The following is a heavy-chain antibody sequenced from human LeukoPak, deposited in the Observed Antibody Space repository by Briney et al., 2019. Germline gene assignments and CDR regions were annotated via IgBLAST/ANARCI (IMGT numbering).Heavy chain of an antibody. D-gene: IGHD5-24*01. J-gene: IGHJ5*02. V-gene: IGHV1-69*05. CDR2: IIPIFGTA. CDR1: GGTFSSYA. CDR3: ARGQRGNWFDP. Sequence: SVKVSCKASGGTFSSYAISWVRQAPGQGLEWMGGIIPIFGTANYAQKLQGRVTMTTDTSTSTAYMEVRSLRSDDTAVYYCARGQRGNWFDPWGQGTLVTVSS.